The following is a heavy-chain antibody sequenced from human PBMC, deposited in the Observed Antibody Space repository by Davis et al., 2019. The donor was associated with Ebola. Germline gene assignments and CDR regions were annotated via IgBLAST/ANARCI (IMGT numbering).Heavy chain of an antibody. J-gene: IGHJ5*02. Sequence: SETLSLTCAVYGGSFSGYYWSWIRQPPGKGLEWLGYIYYSGSTNYNPSLKSRVTISVDTSKNQFSLKLSSVTAADTAMYYCARRGTSSWYAGWFDPWGQGTLVTVSS. D-gene: IGHD6-13*01. CDR1: GGSFSGYY. CDR2: IYYSGST. CDR3: ARRGTSSWYAGWFDP. V-gene: IGHV4-59*08.